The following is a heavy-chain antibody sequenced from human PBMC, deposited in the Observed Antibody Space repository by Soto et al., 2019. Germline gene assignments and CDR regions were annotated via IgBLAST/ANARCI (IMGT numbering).Heavy chain of an antibody. Sequence: GGSLRLSCAGSGLHFSNDWLSWVRQAPGKGLEWVANINQDGSERYYVDSVRGRFTISRDNVENSLYLQLNSLRPEDTAVYYCAVYGYGVSAAAYWGQGTLVTVSS. CDR3: AVYGYGVSAAAY. D-gene: IGHD4-17*01. J-gene: IGHJ4*02. V-gene: IGHV3-7*03. CDR2: INQDGSER. CDR1: GLHFSNDW.